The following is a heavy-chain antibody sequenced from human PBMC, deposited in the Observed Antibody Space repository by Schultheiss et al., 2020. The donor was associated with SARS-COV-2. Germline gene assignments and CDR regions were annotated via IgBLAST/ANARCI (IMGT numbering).Heavy chain of an antibody. Sequence: GGSLRLSCAASGFTFSSYSMNWVRQAPGKGLEWVSYISSSSSTIYYADSVKGRFTISRDNAKNSLYLQMNSLRAEDTAVYYCARDMYSSSSGIFDYWGQGTLVTVSS. J-gene: IGHJ4*02. CDR1: GFTFSSYS. CDR2: ISSSSSTI. V-gene: IGHV3-48*04. D-gene: IGHD6-6*01. CDR3: ARDMYSSSSGIFDY.